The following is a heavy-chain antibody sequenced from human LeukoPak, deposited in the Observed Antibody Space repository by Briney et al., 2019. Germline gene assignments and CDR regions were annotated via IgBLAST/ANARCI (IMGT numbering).Heavy chain of an antibody. Sequence: TGGSLRLSCAASGFTFSSSAMSWVRLAPGKGLEWVSAISGSGGSTYYADSVKGRFTISRDNSKNTLYLQMNSLRAEDTAVYYCAKGFDIVVVVAATLDYWGQGTLVTVSS. V-gene: IGHV3-23*01. CDR1: GFTFSSSA. CDR3: AKGFDIVVVVAATLDY. CDR2: ISGSGGST. J-gene: IGHJ4*02. D-gene: IGHD2-15*01.